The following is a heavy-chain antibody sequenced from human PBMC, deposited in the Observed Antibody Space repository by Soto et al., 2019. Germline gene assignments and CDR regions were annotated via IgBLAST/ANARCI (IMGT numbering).Heavy chain of an antibody. D-gene: IGHD3-3*01. Sequence: PSETLSLTCSVSGGSVSSGVYYWSWIRQPPGKGLELIGYIPNAGCPNYNPPLTIRVAISLDTQRNHFSQKLRSVTAADTAVHSCARLGITNFGVVTGHYFDSWGRGNLVNVSS. J-gene: IGHJ4*02. CDR3: ARLGITNFGVVTGHYFDS. V-gene: IGHV4-61*03. CDR1: GGSVSSGVYY. CDR2: IPNAGCP.